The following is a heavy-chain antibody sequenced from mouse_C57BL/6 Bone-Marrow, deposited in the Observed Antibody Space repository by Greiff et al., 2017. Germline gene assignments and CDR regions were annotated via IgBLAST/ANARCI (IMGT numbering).Heavy chain of an antibody. CDR1: GYTFTSYW. V-gene: IGHV1-72*01. D-gene: IGHD2-1*01. J-gene: IGHJ4*01. CDR3: AREGNYGKGGAMDY. Sequence: QVQLKQPGAELVKPGASVKLSCKASGYTFTSYWMHWVKQRPGRGLEWIGRIDPNSGGTKYNEKFKSKATLTVDKPSSTAYMQLSSLTSEDSAVYYCAREGNYGKGGAMDYWGQGTSVTVSS. CDR2: IDPNSGGT.